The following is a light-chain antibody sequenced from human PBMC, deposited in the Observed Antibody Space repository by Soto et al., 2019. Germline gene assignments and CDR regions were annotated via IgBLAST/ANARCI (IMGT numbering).Light chain of an antibody. J-gene: IGKJ1*01. CDR1: QSISSW. CDR3: QQYNYKMT. Sequence: DIQMTQSPSTLSASVGDRVTITCRASQSISSWLAWYQQKPGKAPKLLIYKAPSLQSGDPSRFSGSGSAAANTVTISSLQPDDCGTDYCQQYNYKMTFGQGTKVEIK. V-gene: IGKV1-5*03. CDR2: KAP.